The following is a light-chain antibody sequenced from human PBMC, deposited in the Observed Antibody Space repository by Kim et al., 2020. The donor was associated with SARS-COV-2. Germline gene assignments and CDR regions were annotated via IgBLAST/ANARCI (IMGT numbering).Light chain of an antibody. J-gene: IGLJ2*01. V-gene: IGLV1-40*01. CDR1: SCNIGAGYD. Sequence: RVTISCTGSSCNIGAGYDEHWYQQLPGTAPKPLIYGNSNRPSGVPDRFSGSKSGTSASLAITGLQAEDEADYYCQSYDSSLSGSVFGGGTQLTVL. CDR2: GNS. CDR3: QSYDSSLSGSV.